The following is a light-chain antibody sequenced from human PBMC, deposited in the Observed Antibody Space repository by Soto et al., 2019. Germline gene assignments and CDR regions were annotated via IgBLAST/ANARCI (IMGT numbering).Light chain of an antibody. CDR1: QGISIY. CDR3: QQYNGASLT. J-gene: IGKJ4*01. Sequence: DIQMTQSPSSLSASVGDRVTIACRASQGISIYLAWYQQKPGKVPQLLIYDASTLQSGVPSLFSGGGSGTDFTLSISGRQPEHVATYCCQQYNGASLTFGGLTKVEI. CDR2: DAS. V-gene: IGKV1-27*01.